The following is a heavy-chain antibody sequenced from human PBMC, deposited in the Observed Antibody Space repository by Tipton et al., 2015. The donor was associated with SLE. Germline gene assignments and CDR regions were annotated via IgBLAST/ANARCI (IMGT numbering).Heavy chain of an antibody. V-gene: IGHV3-9*01. CDR2: ILWSGDRI. CDR3: GKDMSPGGLDV. CDR1: GFTFSAFW. Sequence: RSLRLSCTASGFTFSAFWMHWVRQAPGKGLEWVAAILWSGDRIDYADSVKGRFTISRDNAKNTLFLQMNSLRTEDTALYYCGKDMSPGGLDVWGHGTTVTVS. J-gene: IGHJ6*02.